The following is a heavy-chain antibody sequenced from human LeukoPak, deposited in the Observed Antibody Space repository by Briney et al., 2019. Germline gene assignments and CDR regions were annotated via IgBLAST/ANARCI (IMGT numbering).Heavy chain of an antibody. J-gene: IGHJ5*02. CDR3: ARGAVAGDR. CDR2: ISYDGSNK. CDR1: GFTFSSYG. D-gene: IGHD6-19*01. V-gene: IGHV3-30*03. Sequence: AGSLRLSCAASGFTFSSYGMHWVRQAPGKGLEWVAVISYDGSNKYYADSVKGRFTISRDNSKNTLYLQMNSLRAEDTAVYYCARGAVAGDRWGQGTLVTVSS.